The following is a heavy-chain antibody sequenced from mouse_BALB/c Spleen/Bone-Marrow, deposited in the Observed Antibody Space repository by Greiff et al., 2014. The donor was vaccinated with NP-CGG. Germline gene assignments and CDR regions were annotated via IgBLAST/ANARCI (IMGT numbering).Heavy chain of an antibody. Sequence: EVHLVESGGGLVQPGSSLRLSCATSGFTFTDYYMNWVRQPPGKALEWLGFIRNKANGYTTEFSASVKGQFTISRDNSQSTLYLQMNTLRAEDSATYYCARYDGYSDNAMAYRGQGTSVTVSA. J-gene: IGHJ4*01. V-gene: IGHV7-3*02. CDR1: GFTFTDYY. D-gene: IGHD2-3*01. CDR2: IRNKANGYTT. CDR3: ARYDGYSDNAMAY.